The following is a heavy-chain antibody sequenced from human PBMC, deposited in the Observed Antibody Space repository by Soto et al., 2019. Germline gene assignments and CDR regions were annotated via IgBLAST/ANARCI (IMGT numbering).Heavy chain of an antibody. CDR2: ISAFNGQT. V-gene: IGHV1-18*01. CDR3: ARGGDYYYGLDG. CDR1: GYTFTSYG. D-gene: IGHD3-16*01. J-gene: IGHJ6*02. Sequence: QVQLVQSGDEVKKPGASVKVSCRASGYTFTSYGVSWVRQAPGQGLEWMGWISAFNGQTNYKQKVQGRVNWTTEASTSTAYMELRSLRSDVTAVYYCARGGDYYYGLDGWCQVTTVTVSS.